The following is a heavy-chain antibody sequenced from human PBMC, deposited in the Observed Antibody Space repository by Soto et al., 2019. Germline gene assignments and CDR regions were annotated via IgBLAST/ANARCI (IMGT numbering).Heavy chain of an antibody. CDR3: ARRYGGNFDY. D-gene: IGHD1-26*01. CDR1: GGSISSGGYS. V-gene: IGHV4-61*08. CDR2: MYYSGST. Sequence: SETLSLTCAVSGGSISSGGYSWSWIRQPPGKGLEWIGYMYYSGSTNYNPSLKSRVTISVDTSKNQFSLKLSSVTAADTAVYYCARRYGGNFDYWGQGTLVTVSS. J-gene: IGHJ4*02.